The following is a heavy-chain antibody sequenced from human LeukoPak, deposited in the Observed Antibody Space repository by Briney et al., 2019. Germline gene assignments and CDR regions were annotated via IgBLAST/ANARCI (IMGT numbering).Heavy chain of an antibody. V-gene: IGHV1-18*01. CDR1: GYTFTSYG. D-gene: IGHD6-13*01. CDR2: ISTYSGNT. CDR3: ARLSVRKGYSSSWIFDY. J-gene: IGHJ4*02. Sequence: ASVKVSCKSSGYTFTSYGISWVRQAPGQGLEWMGWISTYSGNTNYAQKLQGRVTMTTDTSTSTAYMELRSLRSDDTAVYYCARLSVRKGYSSSWIFDYWGQGTLATVSS.